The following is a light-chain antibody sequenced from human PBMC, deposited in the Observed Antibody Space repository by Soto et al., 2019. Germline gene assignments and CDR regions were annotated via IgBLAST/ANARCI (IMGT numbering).Light chain of an antibody. V-gene: IGKV3-20*01. J-gene: IGKJ1*01. CDR3: QQYGSSGT. CDR1: QSVTTRY. CDR2: GAS. Sequence: PREEATLSCRASQSVTTRYLAWYQQKPGQAPRLLMYGASNRAPGIPDRFSGSGYGTDFTLTISGLEPEDFAVYYCQQYGSSGTFGQGTKVDIK.